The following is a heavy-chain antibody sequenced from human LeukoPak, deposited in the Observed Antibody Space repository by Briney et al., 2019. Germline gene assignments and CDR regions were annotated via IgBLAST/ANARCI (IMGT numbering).Heavy chain of an antibody. D-gene: IGHD6-19*01. CDR2: ICGSGGST. CDR3: AKVLTGYSRGWTRDDYYYYGMDV. CDR1: GFTFSSYA. Sequence: PGGSLRLSCAASGFTFSSYAMSWVRHAPGKGLEWVSAICGSGGSTYYADSVTGRFTISRDNSKNTLYLQMSRLRAEDTAVYYCAKVLTGYSRGWTRDDYYYYGMDVWGQGTTVTVSS. V-gene: IGHV3-23*01. J-gene: IGHJ6*02.